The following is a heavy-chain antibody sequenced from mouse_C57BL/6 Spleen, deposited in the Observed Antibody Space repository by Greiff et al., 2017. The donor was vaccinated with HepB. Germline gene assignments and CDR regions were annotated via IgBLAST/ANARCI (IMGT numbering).Heavy chain of an antibody. J-gene: IGHJ3*01. Sequence: DVKLVESGTVLARPGASVKMSCKTSGYTFTSYWMHWVKQRPGQGLEWIGAIYPGNSDTSYNQKFKGKAKLTAVTSASTAYMELSSLTNEDSAVYYCTREGFGDYDVAWFAYWGQGTLVTVSA. D-gene: IGHD2-4*01. CDR3: TREGFGDYDVAWFAY. V-gene: IGHV1-5*01. CDR2: IYPGNSDT. CDR1: GYTFTSYW.